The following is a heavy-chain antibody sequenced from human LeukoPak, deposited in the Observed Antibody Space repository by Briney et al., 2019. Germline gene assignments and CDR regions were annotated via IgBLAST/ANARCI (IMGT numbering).Heavy chain of an antibody. D-gene: IGHD5-18*01. CDR2: IYSSGST. J-gene: IGHJ4*02. Sequence: PGGSLRLSCAASGFTFSDYYMSWVRQAPGKGLEWVSVIYSSGSTYYADSVKGRFTISRDNAKNTLYLQMNSLRVEDTAVYYCAGADSWVHLWSTDYWGQGALVTVSS. V-gene: IGHV3-66*01. CDR1: GFTFSDYY. CDR3: AGADSWVHLWSTDY.